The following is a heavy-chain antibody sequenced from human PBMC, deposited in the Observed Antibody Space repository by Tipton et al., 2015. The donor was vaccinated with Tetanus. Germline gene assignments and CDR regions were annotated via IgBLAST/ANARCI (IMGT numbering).Heavy chain of an antibody. CDR3: ARESLESLRENWFDP. CDR1: GYSFTSYG. J-gene: IGHJ5*02. CDR2: ISAYNGNT. D-gene: IGHD1-26*01. V-gene: IGHV1-18*04. Sequence: QLVQSGAEVKKPGASVKVSCKASGYSFTSYGISWVRQVPGQGLEWMGWISAYNGNTNYAQKLQGRVTMTTDTSTSTAYMELRSLRSDDTAVYYCARESLESLRENWFDPWGQGTLVTVSS.